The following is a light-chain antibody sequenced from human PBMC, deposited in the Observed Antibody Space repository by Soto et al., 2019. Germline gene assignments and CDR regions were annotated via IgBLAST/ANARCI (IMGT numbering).Light chain of an antibody. CDR3: QNYNSAPPAGT. Sequence: DFPMTQSPSSLSSSVGDRVTITCRASQGINNHLAWFQQKPGKVPKVLIYAASTLQSGVPSRFSCSGSGTDFTLTISSMQPEDVATYYCQNYNSAPPAGTFGGGTKVEIK. J-gene: IGKJ4*01. V-gene: IGKV1-27*01. CDR2: AAS. CDR1: QGINNH.